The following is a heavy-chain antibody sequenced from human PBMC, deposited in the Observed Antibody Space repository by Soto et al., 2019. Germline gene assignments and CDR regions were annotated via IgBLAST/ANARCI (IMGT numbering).Heavy chain of an antibody. Sequence: EVQLVESGGGLVKPGGSLRLACTASGFTFSSYNMNWVRQAPGKGLEWVSDISTWRSYSFYADAVKGRFTIFSDNSENSLYLPLDRQRDEDTAVYYCARASHDYGALDYWGQGALVTVSS. CDR3: ARASHDYGALDY. CDR2: ISTWRSYS. V-gene: IGHV3-21*02. CDR1: GFTFSSYN. D-gene: IGHD4-17*01. J-gene: IGHJ4*02.